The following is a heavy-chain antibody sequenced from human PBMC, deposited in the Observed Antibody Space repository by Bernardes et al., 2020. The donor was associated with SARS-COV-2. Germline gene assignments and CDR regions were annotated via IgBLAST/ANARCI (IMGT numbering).Heavy chain of an antibody. Sequence: GGSLRLSCEASAFTFGDHSMNWVRQVPGKGLEWVSAIHYDDSTFYADSVRGRFTISRDNSKNMFYLQMNSLRPEDTAVYYCAKDRRGVGVIVPGEDYWGQGTLVIVSS. CDR2: IHYDDST. V-gene: IGHV3-23*01. D-gene: IGHD3-16*02. J-gene: IGHJ4*02. CDR1: AFTFGDHS. CDR3: AKDRRGVGVIVPGEDY.